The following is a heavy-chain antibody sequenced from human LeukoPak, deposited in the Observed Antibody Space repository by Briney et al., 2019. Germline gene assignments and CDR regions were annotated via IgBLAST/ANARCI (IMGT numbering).Heavy chain of an antibody. Sequence: KTSETLSLTCTVSGGSISSNYWSWIRQPPGKGLEWIAYIYNSGDTNYNPSLKSRVTISVDTSKNQFSLKLSSLTAADTAMYYCASERLYAFDIWGQGTMVTVSS. CDR3: ASERLYAFDI. J-gene: IGHJ3*02. V-gene: IGHV4-59*01. CDR1: GGSISSNY. CDR2: IYNSGDT.